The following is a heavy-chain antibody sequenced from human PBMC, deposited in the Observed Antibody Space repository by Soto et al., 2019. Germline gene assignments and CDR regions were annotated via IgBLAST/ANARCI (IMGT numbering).Heavy chain of an antibody. CDR1: GFTFSSYG. Sequence: QVQLVESGGGVVQPGRSLRLSCAASGFTFSSYGMHWVRQAPGKGLEWVAVIWYDGSNKYYADSVKGRFTISRDNSKNTLELQMNSLIAEVTAVYYGARREALGYYFGMDVWGQGTTVTVSS. CDR3: ARREALGYYFGMDV. V-gene: IGHV3-33*01. CDR2: IWYDGSNK. D-gene: IGHD3-16*01. J-gene: IGHJ6*02.